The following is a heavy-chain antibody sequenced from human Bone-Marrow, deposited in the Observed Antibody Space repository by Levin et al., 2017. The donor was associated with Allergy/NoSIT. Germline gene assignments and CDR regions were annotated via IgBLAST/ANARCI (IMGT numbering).Heavy chain of an antibody. CDR1: GGSFSGYY. CDR2: INESGRI. J-gene: IGHJ4*02. V-gene: IGHV4-34*01. D-gene: IGHD3-10*01. Sequence: ASETLSLTCAVYGGSFSGYYWTWIRQPPGKGLEWIGEINESGRINHNPSLKSRVSMSIDTSKNQFSLNLTSVTAADTAVYYCGGVPWGVWGQGTLVTVTS. CDR3: GGVPWGV.